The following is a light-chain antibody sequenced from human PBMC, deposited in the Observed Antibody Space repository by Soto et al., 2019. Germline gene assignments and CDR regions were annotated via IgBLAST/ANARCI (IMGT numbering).Light chain of an antibody. J-gene: IGKJ5*01. CDR1: QGISSY. CDR2: TAS. CDR3: QQLNSYPIT. V-gene: IGKV1-9*01. Sequence: IQLTQSPSSLSTSVGDRVTITCRASQGISSYLAWYQQKPGKAPKLLISTASTLQTGVPSRFSGSGSGTDFTLTISNLQPEDFGTYYCQQLNSYPITFGQGTRLEIK.